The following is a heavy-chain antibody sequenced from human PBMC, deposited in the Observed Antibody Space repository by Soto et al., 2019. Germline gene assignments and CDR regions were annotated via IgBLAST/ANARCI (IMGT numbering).Heavy chain of an antibody. D-gene: IGHD3-10*01. CDR1: GFTFSSYG. CDR2: ISYDGSNK. Sequence: GGSLRLSCAASGFTFSSYGMHWVRQAPGKGLEWVAVISYDGSNKYYADSVKGRFTISRDNSKNTLYLQMNSLRAEDTAVYYCAKDLGGDYGSGSDYYYYYYGMDVWGQGTTVTVSS. CDR3: AKDLGGDYGSGSDYYYYYYGMDV. V-gene: IGHV3-30*18. J-gene: IGHJ6*02.